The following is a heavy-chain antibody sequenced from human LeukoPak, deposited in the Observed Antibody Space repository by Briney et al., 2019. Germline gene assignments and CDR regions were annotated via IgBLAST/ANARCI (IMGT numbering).Heavy chain of an antibody. Sequence: GGSLRLSCAASGFTFSSYAMSWVRQAPGKGLEWVSAISGSGGSTYYADSVKGRFTISRDNSKNTLYLQMNSLRAEDTAVYYCAKASRFLEWLLYDYYMDVWGRGTTVTVSS. CDR3: AKASRFLEWLLYDYYMDV. J-gene: IGHJ6*03. CDR2: ISGSGGST. CDR1: GFTFSSYA. V-gene: IGHV3-23*01. D-gene: IGHD3-3*01.